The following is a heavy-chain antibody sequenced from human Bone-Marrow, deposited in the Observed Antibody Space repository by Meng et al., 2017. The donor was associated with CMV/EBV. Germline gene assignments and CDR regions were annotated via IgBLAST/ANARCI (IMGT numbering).Heavy chain of an antibody. D-gene: IGHD6-19*01. CDR2: MNPNSGDT. CDR1: GGTCSGYD. CDR3: ANEVADFEY. J-gene: IGHJ4*02. Sequence: QVQLVKVGAEVKKPGSSVKVSCKAFGGTCSGYDINSVRQAAGEGLEWMGWMNPNSGDTDYAQKFQGRVTMTRNISKSTAYMDLSSLRSEDTAVYYCANEVADFEYWGQGTLVTVSS. V-gene: IGHV1-8*01.